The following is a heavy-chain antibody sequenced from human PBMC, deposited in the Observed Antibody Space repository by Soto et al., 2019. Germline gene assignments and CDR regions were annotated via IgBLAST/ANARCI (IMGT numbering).Heavy chain of an antibody. Sequence: SETRSLTCTVSGGSTGSTYDYWGWIRQPPGKGLEWIVSIYYSGDTYYNPSLKSRVTTSVDTSKNQPSLKLSSVTAADTAVYYCATRFTITSPYFDYWGQGIQVTVS. CDR1: GGSTGSTYDY. V-gene: IGHV4-39*01. CDR2: IYYSGDT. CDR3: ATRFTITSPYFDY. J-gene: IGHJ4*02. D-gene: IGHD1-1*01.